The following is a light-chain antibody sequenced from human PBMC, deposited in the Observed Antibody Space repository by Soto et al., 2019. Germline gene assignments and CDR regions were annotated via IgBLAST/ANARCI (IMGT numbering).Light chain of an antibody. CDR2: GNG. J-gene: IGLJ2*01. CDR3: QSYDSRLGGYVV. V-gene: IGLV1-40*01. CDR1: SSNIGAGYD. Sequence: QSVLTQPPSVSGAPGQRVTISCTGSSSNIGAGYDVHWYQQLPGKAPKLLIYGNGNRPSGVPYRFSGSKSGTSASLAITGLQAEDEADYYCQSYDSRLGGYVVFGGGTKLTVL.